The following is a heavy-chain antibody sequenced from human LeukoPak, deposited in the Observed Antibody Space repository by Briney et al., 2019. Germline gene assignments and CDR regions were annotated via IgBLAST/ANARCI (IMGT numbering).Heavy chain of an antibody. V-gene: IGHV3-23*01. D-gene: IGHD3-9*01. CDR1: GFTFSSYA. CDR2: ISGSGGST. CDR3: AKVGLNFDWSYFDY. J-gene: IGHJ4*02. Sequence: GGSLGLSCAASGFTFSSYAMSWVRQAPGKGLEWVSAISGSGGSTYYADSVKGRFTISRDNSKNTLYLQMNSLRAEDTAVYYCAKVGLNFDWSYFDYWGQGTLVTVSS.